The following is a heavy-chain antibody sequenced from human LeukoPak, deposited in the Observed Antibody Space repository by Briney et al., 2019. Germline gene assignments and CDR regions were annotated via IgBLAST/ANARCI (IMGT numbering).Heavy chain of an antibody. CDR1: GFTFSSYA. D-gene: IGHD6-19*01. Sequence: PGGSLTLSCAASGFTFSSYAMSWVRQAPGKGLEWVSAISGSGGSTYYADSVKGRFTISRDNSKNTLYLQMNSPRAEDTAVYYCAKVRVAVAGTWGYYSDYWGQGTLVTVSS. CDR3: AKVRVAVAGTWGYYSDY. V-gene: IGHV3-23*01. J-gene: IGHJ4*02. CDR2: ISGSGGST.